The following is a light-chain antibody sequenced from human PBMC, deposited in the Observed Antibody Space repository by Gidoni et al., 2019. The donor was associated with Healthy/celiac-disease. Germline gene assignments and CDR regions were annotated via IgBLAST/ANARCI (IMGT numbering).Light chain of an antibody. CDR3: QQSYSTPRT. CDR2: AAS. V-gene: IGKV1-39*01. Sequence: IQMTQSPSSLSASVGDRVTITCRASQSISSYLNWYQQKPGKAPKLLIYAASSLQSGVPSRFSGSGSGTDFTLTISSLQPEEFATYYCQQSYSTPRTFGQXTKVEIK. J-gene: IGKJ1*01. CDR1: QSISSY.